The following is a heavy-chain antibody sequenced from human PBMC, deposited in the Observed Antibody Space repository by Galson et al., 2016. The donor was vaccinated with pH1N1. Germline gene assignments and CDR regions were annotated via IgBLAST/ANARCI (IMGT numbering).Heavy chain of an antibody. D-gene: IGHD1-1*01. CDR2: IIPIYGTA. J-gene: IGHJ6*02. Sequence: SVKVSCKASGGSFAKYAVSWVRQAPGQGLEWMGRIIPIYGTANYAQKFQGRVTITADEYTTTVYMELNSLISEDTAIYYCARPGRTETTKEGFAWGYGMDVCGQGTTVTVSS. CDR1: GGSFAKYA. V-gene: IGHV1-69*13. CDR3: ARPGRTETTKEGFAWGYGMDV.